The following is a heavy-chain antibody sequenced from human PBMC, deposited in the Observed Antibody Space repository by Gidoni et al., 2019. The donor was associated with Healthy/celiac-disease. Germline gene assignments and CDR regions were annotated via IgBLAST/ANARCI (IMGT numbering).Heavy chain of an antibody. CDR3: ARDWWGHDSSGYYYGRDAFDI. Sequence: QVQLVESGGGVVQPGRSLRLSCAASGFTFSSYAMHWVRQAPGKGLEWVAVISYDGSNKYYADSVKGRFTISRDNSKNTLYLQMNSLRAEDTAVYYCARDWWGHDSSGYYYGRDAFDIWGQGTMVTVSS. J-gene: IGHJ3*02. CDR2: ISYDGSNK. CDR1: GFTFSSYA. V-gene: IGHV3-30*01. D-gene: IGHD3-22*01.